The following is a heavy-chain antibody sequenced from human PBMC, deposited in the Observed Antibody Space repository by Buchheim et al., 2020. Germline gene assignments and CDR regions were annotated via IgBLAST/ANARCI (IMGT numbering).Heavy chain of an antibody. V-gene: IGHV3-21*01. D-gene: IGHD6-6*01. CDR3: ARDERSSSGRHYYYYGMDV. CDR2: ISSSSSYI. CDR1: GFTFSSYS. J-gene: IGHJ6*02. Sequence: EVQLVESGGGLVKPGGSLRLSCAASGFTFSSYSMNWVRQAPGKGLEWVSSISSSSSYIYYADSVKGRFTISRDNAKNSLYLQMNSLRAEDTAVYYCARDERSSSGRHYYYYGMDVWGQGTT.